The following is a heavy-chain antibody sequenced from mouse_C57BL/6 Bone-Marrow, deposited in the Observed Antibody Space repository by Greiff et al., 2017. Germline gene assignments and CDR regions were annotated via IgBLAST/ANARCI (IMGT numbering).Heavy chain of an antibody. V-gene: IGHV1-80*01. CDR1: GYAFSSYW. Sequence: VKLQESGAELVKPGASVKISCKASGYAFSSYWMDWVKQRPGKGLEWIGQIYPGDGDTNYNGKFKGKDTLTADKSSSTAYLQLSSLTSEDSAIYYCARNGHPYYAMDYWGQGTSVTVSS. CDR2: IYPGDGDT. J-gene: IGHJ4*01. CDR3: ARNGHPYYAMDY. D-gene: IGHD1-1*02.